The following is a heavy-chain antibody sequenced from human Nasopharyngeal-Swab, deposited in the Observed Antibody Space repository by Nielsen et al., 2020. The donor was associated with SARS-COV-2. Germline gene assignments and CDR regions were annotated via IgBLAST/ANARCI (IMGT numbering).Heavy chain of an antibody. CDR3: ATHPDNSKWYG. V-gene: IGHV3-30*03. CDR2: ISYDGSKR. CDR1: GFMFNSYV. Sequence: GESLKISCAASGFMFNSYVIHWVRQAPGKGLEWVALISYDGSKRYYLDSVRGRFTISRDNSHNILFLQRNSLSPEDTAAYYCATHPDNSKWYGWGQGTLVTVSS. J-gene: IGHJ4*02. D-gene: IGHD6-13*01.